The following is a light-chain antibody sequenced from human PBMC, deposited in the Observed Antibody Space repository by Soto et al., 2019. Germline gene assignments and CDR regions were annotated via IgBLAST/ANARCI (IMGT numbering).Light chain of an antibody. V-gene: IGKV1-9*01. J-gene: IGKJ3*01. CDR1: QGINSD. CDR3: QQLYDYPIT. CDR2: AAF. Sequence: IQLTQYPSSLSASVGDRVDITCRASQGINSDLAWYQQKPGKTPKLLISAAFSLEGGVPTRFSGSGSGADFTLTISSLQPEDSGTYYCQQLYDYPITFGPGTKVGVK.